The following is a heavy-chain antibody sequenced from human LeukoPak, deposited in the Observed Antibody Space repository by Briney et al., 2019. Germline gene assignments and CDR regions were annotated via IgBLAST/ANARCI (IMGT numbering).Heavy chain of an antibody. CDR1: GFTFDDYA. J-gene: IGHJ4*02. Sequence: QPGRSLRLSCAASGFTFDDYAMHWVRQAPGKGLEWVSGISWNSGSIGYADSVKGRFTISRDNAKNSLYLQMNSLRAEDTAVYYCARDFDARIVGATSPDYWGQGTLVTVSS. CDR3: ARDFDARIVGATSPDY. V-gene: IGHV3-9*01. D-gene: IGHD1-26*01. CDR2: ISWNSGSI.